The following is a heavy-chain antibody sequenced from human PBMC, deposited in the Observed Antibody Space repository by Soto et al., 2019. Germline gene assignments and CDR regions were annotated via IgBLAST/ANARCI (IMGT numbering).Heavy chain of an antibody. J-gene: IGHJ6*02. D-gene: IGHD4-17*01. CDR2: IWYDGSNK. Sequence: QVHLVEFGGGVVKPGRSLRLSCVASGLTFNGYGMHWVRQAPGKGLEWVAVIWYDGSNKYYADSVKGRFSISRDNSKNTLYLEMSSLGAEDTALYYWVRDPAPDYSAYGINYYYHYGRDVWGRGTTVTVSS. CDR3: VRDPAPDYSAYGINYYYHYGRDV. CDR1: GLTFNGYG. V-gene: IGHV3-33*01.